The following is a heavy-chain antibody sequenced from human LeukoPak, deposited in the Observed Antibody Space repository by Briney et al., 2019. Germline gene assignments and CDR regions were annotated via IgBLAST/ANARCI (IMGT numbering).Heavy chain of an antibody. V-gene: IGHV3-30*04. CDR1: GFTFSSYA. Sequence: GGSLRLSRAASGFTFSSYAMHWVRQAPGKGLEWVAVISYDGSNKYYADSVKGRFTISRDNSKNTLYLQMNSLRAEDTAVYYCARAHYYYDSSGYYMNAMSFGYWGQGTLVTVSS. CDR3: ARAHYYYDSSGYYMNAMSFGY. CDR2: ISYDGSNK. D-gene: IGHD3-22*01. J-gene: IGHJ4*02.